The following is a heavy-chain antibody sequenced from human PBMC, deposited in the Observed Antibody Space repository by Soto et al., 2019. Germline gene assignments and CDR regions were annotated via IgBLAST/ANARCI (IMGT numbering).Heavy chain of an antibody. CDR1: GGSISSYY. V-gene: IGHV4-59*01. CDR3: ARIYGDYDNYFDY. Sequence: SETLSLTCTVSGGSISSYYWSWIRQPPGKGLEWIGYIYYSGSTNYNPSLKSRVTISVDTSKNQFSLKLSSVTAADTAVYCCARIYGDYDNYFDYWGQGTLVTVSS. CDR2: IYYSGST. J-gene: IGHJ4*02. D-gene: IGHD4-17*01.